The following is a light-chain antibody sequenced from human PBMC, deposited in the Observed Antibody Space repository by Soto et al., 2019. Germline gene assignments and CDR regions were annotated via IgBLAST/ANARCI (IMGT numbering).Light chain of an antibody. J-gene: IGLJ1*01. CDR2: EVS. V-gene: IGLV2-14*01. CDR3: SSYTSGGAYV. CDR1: SSDIGGHKY. Sequence: QSVLTQPASVSGSPGQSITISCTGTSSDIGGHKYVSWCQQHPGKAPKLMIYEVSNRPSGVSNCFSGSKSGNTASLTISGLQAEDEADYYCSSYTSGGAYVLGTGTKVTVL.